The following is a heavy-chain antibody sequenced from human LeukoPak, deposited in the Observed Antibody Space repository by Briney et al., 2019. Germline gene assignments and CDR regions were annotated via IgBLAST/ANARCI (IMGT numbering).Heavy chain of an antibody. CDR3: AREGYYYDSSGYRVGMDV. V-gene: IGHV4-30-2*01. Sequence: SQTLSLTCAVSGGSISSGGYSWSWIRQPPGKGLEWIGYIYHSGSTYYNPSLKSRVTISVDRSKNQFSLKLSSVTAADTAVYYCAREGYYYDSSGYRVGMDVWGQGTTVTVSS. CDR1: GGSISSGGYS. J-gene: IGHJ6*02. CDR2: IYHSGST. D-gene: IGHD3-22*01.